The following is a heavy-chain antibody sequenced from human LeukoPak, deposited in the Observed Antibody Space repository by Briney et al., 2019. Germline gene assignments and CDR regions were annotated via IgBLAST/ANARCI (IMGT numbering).Heavy chain of an antibody. CDR1: GGSLTNYY. Sequence: KPSETLSLTCKVSGGSLTNYYWSWIRQPPGKRLEYIGYIYYSGSSGTYNPSLKSRVTMSVDTYKNQFSLKLSSVTAADTAVYYCARVADFWRGYYDYWGQGTLVTVSS. V-gene: IGHV4-59*01. CDR3: ARVADFWRGYYDY. D-gene: IGHD3-3*01. CDR2: IYYSGSSG. J-gene: IGHJ4*02.